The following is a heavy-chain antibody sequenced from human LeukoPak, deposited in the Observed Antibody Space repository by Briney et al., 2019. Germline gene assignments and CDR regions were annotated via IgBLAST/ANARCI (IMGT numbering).Heavy chain of an antibody. V-gene: IGHV3-53*01. CDR3: AKITDRNWFDP. J-gene: IGHJ5*02. D-gene: IGHD5-24*01. Sequence: GGSLRLSRAASGFTVSSNYMSWVRQAPGKGLEWVSVIYSGGSTYYADSVKGRFTISRDNSKNTLYLQMNSLRAEDTAVYYCAKITDRNWFDPWGQGTLVTVSS. CDR1: GFTVSSNY. CDR2: IYSGGST.